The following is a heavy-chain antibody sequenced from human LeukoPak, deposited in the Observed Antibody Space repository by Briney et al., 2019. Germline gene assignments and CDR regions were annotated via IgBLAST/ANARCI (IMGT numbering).Heavy chain of an antibody. CDR3: ARDRSRTPNYYSSGSYSPPTED. Sequence: SVKVSCKASGGTFSSYAISWVRQAPGQGLEWMGGIIPIFGTANYAQKFQGRVTITTDESTSTAYMELSSLRSEDTAVYYCARDRSRTPNYYSSGSYSPPTEDWGQGTLVTVSS. J-gene: IGHJ4*02. V-gene: IGHV1-69*05. CDR2: IIPIFGTA. CDR1: GGTFSSYA. D-gene: IGHD3-10*01.